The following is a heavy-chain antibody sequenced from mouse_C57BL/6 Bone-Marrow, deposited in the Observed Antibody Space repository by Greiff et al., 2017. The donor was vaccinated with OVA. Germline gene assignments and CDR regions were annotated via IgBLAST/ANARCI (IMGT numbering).Heavy chain of an antibody. J-gene: IGHJ1*03. CDR1: GFTFSSYT. Sequence: EVQGVESGGGLVKPGGSLKLSCAASGFTFSSYTMSWVRQTPEKRLEWVATISGGGGNTYYPDSVKGRFTISRDNAKNTLYLQMSSLRSEDTALYYCARHRGWLLRYFDVWGTGTTVTVSS. V-gene: IGHV5-9*01. CDR2: ISGGGGNT. CDR3: ARHRGWLLRYFDV. D-gene: IGHD2-3*01.